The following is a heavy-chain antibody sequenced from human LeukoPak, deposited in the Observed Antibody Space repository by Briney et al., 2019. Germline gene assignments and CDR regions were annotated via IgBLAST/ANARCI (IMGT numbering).Heavy chain of an antibody. V-gene: IGHV4-39*07. CDR2: IYYNGRT. D-gene: IGHD5/OR15-5a*01. J-gene: IGHJ4*02. CDR3: ARGLPSFDY. CDR1: GDSINNNNYY. Sequence: SETLSLTCTVSGDSINNNNYYWGWIRQPPGKGLEWIGNIYYNGRTYYSPSLKSRVTISVDKSKNQFSLKLSSVTAADTAVYYCARGLPSFDYWGQGTLVTVSS.